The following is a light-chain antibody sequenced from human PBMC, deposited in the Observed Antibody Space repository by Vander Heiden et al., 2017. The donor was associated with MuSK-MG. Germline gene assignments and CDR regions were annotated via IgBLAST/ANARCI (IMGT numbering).Light chain of an antibody. CDR1: QSVSSY. J-gene: IGKJ4*01. Sequence: ESVLTQFPATLSLSPGERATLSCRASQSVSSYLAWYQQKPGQAPRLLIYAASNRATGIPARFSGSGSGTDFTLTISSLEPEDFAVYYCQQRSNWPLTFGGGTKVEIK. CDR3: QQRSNWPLT. CDR2: AAS. V-gene: IGKV3-11*01.